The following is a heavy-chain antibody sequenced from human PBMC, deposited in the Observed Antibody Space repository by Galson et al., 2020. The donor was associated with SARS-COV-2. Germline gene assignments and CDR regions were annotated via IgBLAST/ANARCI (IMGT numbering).Heavy chain of an antibody. Sequence: AMHWVRQAPGKGLEWAAVISYDGSNKYYADSVKGRFTISRDNSKNTLYLQMNSLRAEDTAVYYCARETYYDFWSGSRVYYYYYMDVWGKGTTVTVSS. D-gene: IGHD3-3*01. CDR2: ISYDGSNK. CDR1: A. CDR3: ARETYYDFWSGSRVYYYYYMDV. V-gene: IGHV3-30*04. J-gene: IGHJ6*03.